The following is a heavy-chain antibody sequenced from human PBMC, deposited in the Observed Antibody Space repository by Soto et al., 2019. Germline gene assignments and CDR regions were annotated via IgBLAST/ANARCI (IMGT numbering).Heavy chain of an antibody. CDR1: GGSFSGYY. V-gene: IGHV4-34*01. CDR3: AREGGESSDGLYYFDS. Sequence: SETLSLTCAVYGGSFSGYYWSWIRQPPGKGLEWIGEINHSGSTNYNPSLKSRVTISIDTSKNQFSLKLSSVTAADTAVYFCAREGGESSDGLYYFDSWGQGSLVTVSS. D-gene: IGHD3-16*01. CDR2: INHSGST. J-gene: IGHJ4*02.